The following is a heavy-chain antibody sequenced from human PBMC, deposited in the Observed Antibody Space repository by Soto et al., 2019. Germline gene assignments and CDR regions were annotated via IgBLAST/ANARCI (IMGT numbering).Heavy chain of an antibody. CDR3: VRSGDNYNLLDY. CDR1: GFTFSDNY. V-gene: IGHV3-11*06. D-gene: IGHD1-1*01. Sequence: PGGSLRLSCAASGFTFSDNYMSWIRQAPGKGLEWIGYSSNSGSFTRYADSVKGRFSISRDNAKNSLFLHINSLRGDDTAIYYCVRSGDNYNLLDYWGQGTPVTVSS. CDR2: SSNSGSFT. J-gene: IGHJ4*02.